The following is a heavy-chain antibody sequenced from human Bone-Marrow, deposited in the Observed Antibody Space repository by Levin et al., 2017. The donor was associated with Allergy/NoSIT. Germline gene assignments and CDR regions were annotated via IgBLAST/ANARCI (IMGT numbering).Heavy chain of an antibody. V-gene: IGHV3-23*01. CDR2: ISGTGDSP. CDR3: ARDPRDYCCCGVCLTGRFFDS. J-gene: IGHJ4*02. CDR1: GLAFSNYA. D-gene: IGHD2-21*02. Sequence: GGSLRLSCAVSGLAFSNYAMSWVRQAPGKGLEWVSSISGTGDSPYYADSVKGRFTISRDNSKNTLFLQMNSLGDGDTAVYYCARDPRDYCCCGVCLTGRFFDSWGQGTLVTVSS.